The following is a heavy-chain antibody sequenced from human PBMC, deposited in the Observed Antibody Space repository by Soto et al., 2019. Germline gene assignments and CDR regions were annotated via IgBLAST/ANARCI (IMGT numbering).Heavy chain of an antibody. CDR1: GYTFTSYA. J-gene: IGHJ6*02. CDR2: INAGNGNT. CDR3: ARVAATIYYYGMDV. Sequence: GASVKVSCKASGYTFTSYAMHWVRQAPGQRLEWMGWINAGNGNTKYPQKFQGRVTITRDTSASTAYMELSSLRSEDTAVYYCARVAATIYYYGMDVWGQGTTVTVSS. V-gene: IGHV1-3*01. D-gene: IGHD2-15*01.